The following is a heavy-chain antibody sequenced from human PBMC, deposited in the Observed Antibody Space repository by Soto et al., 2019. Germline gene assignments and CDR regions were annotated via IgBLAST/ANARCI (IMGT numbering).Heavy chain of an antibody. J-gene: IGHJ6*02. V-gene: IGHV5-51*01. CDR3: ARLPYCGGDCYSYDYYGMDV. Sequence: PGESLKISCKGSGYSFTNYWIGWVRQMPGKGLEWMGIIYPGDSDTRYSPSFQGQVTISADKSISTAYLQWSSLKASDTAMYYCARLPYCGGDCYSYDYYGMDVWGQGTTVTVSS. CDR1: GYSFTNYW. D-gene: IGHD2-21*02. CDR2: IYPGDSDT.